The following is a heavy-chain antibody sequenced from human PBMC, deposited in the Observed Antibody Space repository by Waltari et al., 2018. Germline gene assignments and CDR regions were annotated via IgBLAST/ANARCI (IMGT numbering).Heavy chain of an antibody. CDR1: GGATRSSRHY. CDR3: AREISAAPQTLDY. CDR2: VDFTGTT. V-gene: IGHV4-39*07. D-gene: IGHD2-15*01. J-gene: IGHJ4*02. Sequence: QLQLQESGPGLVQPSETLSLTCAVSGGATRSSRHYSGWYRQSPGEGLGGIGSVDFTGTTKDSPAFNGGVTVSLDTSKNQFSLKLSSVTAADTAVYYCAREISAAPQTLDYWGQGTLVTVSS.